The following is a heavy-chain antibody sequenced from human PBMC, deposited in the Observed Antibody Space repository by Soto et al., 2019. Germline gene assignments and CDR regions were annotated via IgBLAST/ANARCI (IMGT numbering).Heavy chain of an antibody. V-gene: IGHV3-30-3*01. CDR3: AREELGMDY. D-gene: IGHD7-27*01. CDR2: ISYDGSNK. J-gene: IGHJ4*02. CDR1: GFTFSSYA. Sequence: QVQLVESGGGVVQPGRSLRLSCAASGFTFSSYAMHWVRQAPGKGLEWVAVISYDGSNKYYADSVKGRFTISRDNSNNTLYLQMNSLRAEDTAVYYCAREELGMDYWGQGTLVTVSS.